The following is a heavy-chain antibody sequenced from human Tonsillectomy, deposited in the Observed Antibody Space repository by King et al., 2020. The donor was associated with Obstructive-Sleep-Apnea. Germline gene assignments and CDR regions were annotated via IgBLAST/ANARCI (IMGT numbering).Heavy chain of an antibody. CDR2: IYYSGST. J-gene: IGHJ4*02. D-gene: IGHD6-19*01. Sequence: HVQLQESGPGLVKPSETLSLTCTVSGGSISSYCWSWIRQPPGKGLEWIGYIYYSGSTNYNPSLTSRVTISVDTSKNQFSLKLSSVTAADTAVYYCARFSGWYPIDYWGQGTLVTVSS. CDR3: ARFSGWYPIDY. V-gene: IGHV4-59*08. CDR1: GGSISSYC.